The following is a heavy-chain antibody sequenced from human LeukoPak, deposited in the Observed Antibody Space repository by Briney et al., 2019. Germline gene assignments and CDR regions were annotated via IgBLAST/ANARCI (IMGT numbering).Heavy chain of an antibody. CDR3: ARNYCSSTSCYFWGFYYYYYMDV. CDR1: GYTFTSYG. CDR2: ISAYNGNT. J-gene: IGHJ6*03. V-gene: IGHV1-18*01. D-gene: IGHD2-2*01. Sequence: ASVKVSCKASGYTFTSYGISWVRQAPGQGLEWMGWISAYNGNTNYAQKLQGRVTMTTDTSTSTAYMELRSLRSDDTAVYYCARNYCSSTSCYFWGFYYYYYMDVWGKGTTVTVSS.